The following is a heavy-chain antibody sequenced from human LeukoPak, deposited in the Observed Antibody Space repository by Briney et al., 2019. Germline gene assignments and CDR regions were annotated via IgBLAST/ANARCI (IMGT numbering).Heavy chain of an antibody. V-gene: IGHV4-34*01. J-gene: IGHJ5*02. Sequence: SETLSLTCAVYGASLNGHYWSWIRQPPGKGLKWIGSIYYSGSTYYNPSLKSRVTISVDTSKNQFSLKLSSVTAADTAVYYCARDLYGDYEGYNWFDPWGQGTLVTVSS. D-gene: IGHD5-12*01. CDR1: GASLNGHY. CDR3: ARDLYGDYEGYNWFDP. CDR2: IYYSGST.